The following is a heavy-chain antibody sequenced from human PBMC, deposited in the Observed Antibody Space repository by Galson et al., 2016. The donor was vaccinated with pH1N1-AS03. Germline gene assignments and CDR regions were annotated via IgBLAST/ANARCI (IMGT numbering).Heavy chain of an antibody. V-gene: IGHV1-8*01. CDR1: GYTFTTFD. CDR3: ARDRYYDAAGRDFYESEH. D-gene: IGHD3-16*01. J-gene: IGHJ4*02. Sequence: SVKVSCKASGYTFTTFDINWVRLATGQGLEWMGWMNPNSANTGYAQKFQDRVTMTRNTSISTAYMELSSLTSEDTAVYYCARDRYYDAAGRDFYESEHWGQGTLVTVS. CDR2: MNPNSANT.